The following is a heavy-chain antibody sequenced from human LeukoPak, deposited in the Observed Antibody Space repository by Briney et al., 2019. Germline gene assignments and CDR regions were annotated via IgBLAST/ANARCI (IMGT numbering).Heavy chain of an antibody. J-gene: IGHJ6*03. CDR3: ARARFETTVTALVRKKNYYYYYMDV. V-gene: IGHV3-7*01. CDR1: GFTLISYW. CDR2: IKQDGSEK. D-gene: IGHD4-17*01. Sequence: GSLRLSCAASGFTLISYWMTWVRQAPGKGLEWVANIKQDGSEKYYVDSVKGRFTISRDNAKNSLYLQMNSLRVEDTAVYYCARARFETTVTALVRKKNYYYYYMDVWGKGTTVTVSS.